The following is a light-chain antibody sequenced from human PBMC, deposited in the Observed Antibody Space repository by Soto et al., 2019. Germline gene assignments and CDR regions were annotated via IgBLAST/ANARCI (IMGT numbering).Light chain of an antibody. CDR1: ESIYSW. V-gene: IGKV1-5*03. CDR3: QEYNTNSRT. J-gene: IGKJ1*01. Sequence: IQMTQSPPTLSASVGDTVTITCRSSESIYSWLAWYKQKPGKAPQLLLYKTSTLQGGVPSRFSGSGSGAEYALTISSLQPDDFATYYCQEYNTNSRTFGQGTRVENK. CDR2: KTS.